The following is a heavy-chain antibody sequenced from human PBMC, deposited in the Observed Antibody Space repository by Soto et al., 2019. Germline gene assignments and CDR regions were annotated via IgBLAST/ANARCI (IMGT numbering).Heavy chain of an antibody. V-gene: IGHV1-8*01. CDR1: GYTFTRYD. J-gene: IGHJ5*02. CDR3: ARSPPRVERNDYAGGGFDP. CDR2: MNPTRGNT. D-gene: IGHD4-17*01. Sequence: QVQLVQSGAEVKKPGASVKVSCKASGYTFTRYDISWVRQAPGQGLEWLGWMNPTRGNTGYPQKFQGRVTMTRNTPISTAYMELSSLRFEDTAVYYCARSPPRVERNDYAGGGFDPWGQGTLVTVSS.